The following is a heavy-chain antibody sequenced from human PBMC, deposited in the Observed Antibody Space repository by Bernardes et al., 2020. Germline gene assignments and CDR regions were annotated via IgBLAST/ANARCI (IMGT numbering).Heavy chain of an antibody. CDR2: MNPNSGNT. J-gene: IGHJ5*02. CDR1: GYTFTSYD. Sequence: ASVKVSCKASGYTFTSYDINWVRQATGQGLEWMGWMNPNSGNTGYAQKFQGRVTMTRNTSISTAYMELSSVTAADTAVYYCARTGGSIAVATEGWFDPWGQGTLVTVSS. V-gene: IGHV1-8*01. D-gene: IGHD6-19*01. CDR3: ARTGGSIAVATEGWFDP.